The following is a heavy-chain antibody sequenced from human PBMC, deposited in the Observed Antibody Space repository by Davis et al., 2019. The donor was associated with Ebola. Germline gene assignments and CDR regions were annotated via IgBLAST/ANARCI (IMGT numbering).Heavy chain of an antibody. CDR2: ISGSGGST. CDR3: AKDRHPNWSPGGFDY. J-gene: IGHJ4*02. D-gene: IGHD1-1*01. CDR1: GFTFSSYA. Sequence: GGSLRLSCAASGFTFSSYAMRWVRQAPGKGLEWVSAISGSGGSTYYADSVKGRCTISRDNSKNTLYLQMNSLRAEDTAVYYCAKDRHPNWSPGGFDYWGQGTLVTVSS. V-gene: IGHV3-23*01.